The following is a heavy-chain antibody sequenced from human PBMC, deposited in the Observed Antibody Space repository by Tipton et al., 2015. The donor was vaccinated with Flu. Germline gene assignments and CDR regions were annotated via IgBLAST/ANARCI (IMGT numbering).Heavy chain of an antibody. D-gene: IGHD1/OR15-1a*01. J-gene: IGHJ6*02. CDR1: GGSISSYY. Sequence: LRLSCTVSGGSISSYYWSWIRQPPGKGLEWIGYIYYSGSTNYNPSLKSRVTISVDTSKNQFSLKLSSVTAADTAVYYCARVDWNNGSYYYSGMDVWGQGTPVTVSS. CDR2: IYYSGST. CDR3: ARVDWNNGSYYYSGMDV. V-gene: IGHV4-59*01.